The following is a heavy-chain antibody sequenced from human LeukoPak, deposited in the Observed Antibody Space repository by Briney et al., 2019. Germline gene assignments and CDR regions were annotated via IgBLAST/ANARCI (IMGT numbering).Heavy chain of an antibody. CDR3: ARDPSRLAVGPGGFDY. CDR2: INSDGSST. V-gene: IGHV3-74*01. CDR1: GFTFSSYW. D-gene: IGHD6-19*01. Sequence: GGSLRLSCAASGFTFSSYWMHWVRQAPGKGLVWVSRINSDGSSTSYADSVKGRFTISRDNDKNTLYLQMDSLRAEDTAIYYCARDPSRLAVGPGGFDYWGQGTLVTVSS. J-gene: IGHJ4*02.